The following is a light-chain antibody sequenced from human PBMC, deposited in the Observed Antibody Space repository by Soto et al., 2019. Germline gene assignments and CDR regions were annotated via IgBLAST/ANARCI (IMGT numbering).Light chain of an antibody. CDR2: DAS. CDR1: QSISSW. Sequence: DIQMTQSPSTLSASVGDRVTITCRASQSISSWLAWYQQKPGKAPKLLLYDASSLESGVHSRISGSGSGTEFTITISSLQPDDFATYYGQQYNSYWTFGQGTKVELK. CDR3: QQYNSYWT. J-gene: IGKJ1*01. V-gene: IGKV1-5*01.